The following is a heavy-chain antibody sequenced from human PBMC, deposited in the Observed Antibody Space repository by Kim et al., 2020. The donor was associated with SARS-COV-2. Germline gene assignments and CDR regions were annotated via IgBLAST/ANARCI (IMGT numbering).Heavy chain of an antibody. J-gene: IGHJ4*02. V-gene: IGHV4-34*01. CDR3: ARNKGAWYPRLNFDY. CDR1: GGSFSGYY. CDR2: INHSGST. D-gene: IGHD6-13*01. Sequence: SETLSLTCAVYGGSFSGYYWSWIRQPPGKGLEWIGEINHSGSTNYNPSLKSRVTISVDTSKNQFSLKLSSVTAADTAVYYCARNKGAWYPRLNFDYWGQGTLVTVSS.